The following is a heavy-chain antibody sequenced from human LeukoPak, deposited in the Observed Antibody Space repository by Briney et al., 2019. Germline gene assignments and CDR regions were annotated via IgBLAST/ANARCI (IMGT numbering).Heavy chain of an antibody. V-gene: IGHV4-34*01. CDR1: GGSFSGYY. CDR2: INHSGST. J-gene: IGHJ6*03. D-gene: IGHD5-18*01. Sequence: SETLSLTCTVSGGSFSGYYWNWIRQSPGKGLEWIGEINHSGSTNYNPSLKSRVTISVDTSKNQFSLKLSSVTAADTAVYYCARGRRLLYYYYYYMDVWGKGTTVTVSS. CDR3: ARGRRLLYYYYYYMDV.